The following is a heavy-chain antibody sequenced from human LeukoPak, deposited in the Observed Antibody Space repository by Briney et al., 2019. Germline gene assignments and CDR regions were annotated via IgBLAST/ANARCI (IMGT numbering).Heavy chain of an antibody. V-gene: IGHV4-30-4*01. D-gene: IGHD5-24*01. CDR2: IYYSGST. CDR1: GGSISSGDYY. CDR3: ARGGGAGLQYGMDV. Sequence: SGTLSLTCTVSGGSISSGDYYWSWIRQPPGKGLEWIGYIYYSGSTYYNPSLKSRVTISVDTSKNQFSLKLSSVTAADTAVYYCARGGGAGLQYGMDVWGQGTTVTVSS. J-gene: IGHJ6*02.